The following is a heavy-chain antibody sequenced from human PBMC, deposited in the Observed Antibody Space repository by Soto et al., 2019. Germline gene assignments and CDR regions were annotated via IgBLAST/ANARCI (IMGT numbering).Heavy chain of an antibody. V-gene: IGHV3-30-3*01. Sequence: PGGSLRLSCEASGFSFNRHGIHWFRQAPGKGLEWLAVISYDGSNQDYADSVKGRFSISRDNSKNTVYLQMNSLRAEDTAVYYCARDRSSTYYYYGMDLWGQGTTVTVSS. CDR1: GFSFNRHG. CDR2: ISYDGSNQ. CDR3: ARDRSSTYYYYGMDL. D-gene: IGHD6-19*01. J-gene: IGHJ6*02.